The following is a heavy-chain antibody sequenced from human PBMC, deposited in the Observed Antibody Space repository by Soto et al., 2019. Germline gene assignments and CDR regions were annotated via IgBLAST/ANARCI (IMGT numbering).Heavy chain of an antibody. CDR1: GFPFSRYG. V-gene: IGHV3-30*18. Sequence: QVQLVESGGGVVQPGRSLSLSCAASGFPFSRYGMHWVRQAPGKGLEWVAVLSYDGSNKYYADSVKGRFTISRDNSKNRLYLQMNSLRAEDTAVYYCAKDYRGYSSGWGFDYWGQGTLVTVSS. D-gene: IGHD6-19*01. J-gene: IGHJ4*02. CDR2: LSYDGSNK. CDR3: AKDYRGYSSGWGFDY.